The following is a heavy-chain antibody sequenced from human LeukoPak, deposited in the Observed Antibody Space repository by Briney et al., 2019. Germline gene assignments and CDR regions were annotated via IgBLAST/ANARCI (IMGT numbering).Heavy chain of an antibody. Sequence: ASVKVSCKVSGYTLTELSMHWVRQAPGQGLEWMGGFDPEDGETIYAQKFQGRVTMTEDTSTDTAYMELSSLRSEDTAVYYCATDLEGVRTFDYWGQGTLVTVSS. CDR3: ATDLEGVRTFDY. CDR2: FDPEDGET. CDR1: GYTLTELS. J-gene: IGHJ4*02. D-gene: IGHD3-10*01. V-gene: IGHV1-24*01.